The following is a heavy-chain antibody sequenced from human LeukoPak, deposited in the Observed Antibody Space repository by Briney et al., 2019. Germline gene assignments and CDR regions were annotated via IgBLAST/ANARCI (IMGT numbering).Heavy chain of an antibody. D-gene: IGHD3-10*01. V-gene: IGHV4-4*07. CDR2: IYTSGST. J-gene: IGHJ5*02. CDR3: ARDRYYYGSGSINWFDP. Sequence: PSETLSLTCTVSGGSVSSYYLSWIRQPAGRGLEWIGRIYTSGSTNYNPSLKGRVTMSVDTSKNQFSLKLSSVTAADTAVYYCARDRYYYGSGSINWFDPWGQGTLVTVSS. CDR1: GGSVSSYY.